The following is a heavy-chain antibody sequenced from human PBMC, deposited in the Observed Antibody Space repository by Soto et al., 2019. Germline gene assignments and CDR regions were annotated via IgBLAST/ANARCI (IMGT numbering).Heavy chain of an antibody. J-gene: IGHJ5*02. CDR3: ARSLGIAARFDWFDP. Sequence: GESLKISCKGSGYSFTSYWIGWVRQMPGKGLEWMGIIYPGDSDTRYSPSFQGQVTISADKSISTAYLQWSSLKASDTAMYYCARSLGIAARFDWFDPWGQGTLVTVSS. CDR2: IYPGDSDT. CDR1: GYSFTSYW. D-gene: IGHD6-6*01. V-gene: IGHV5-51*01.